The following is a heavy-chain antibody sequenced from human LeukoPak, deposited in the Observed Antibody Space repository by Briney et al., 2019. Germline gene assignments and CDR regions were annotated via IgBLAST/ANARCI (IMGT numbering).Heavy chain of an antibody. Sequence: GGSLRLSCAASGFTFSNLWMSWVRQAPGKGLKWVANIKQDGSEKYYVDSVKGRFTISRDNAQNSLYLQMNSLRAEDTAVYFCAKERYILDYWGQGTLVTVSS. CDR2: IKQDGSEK. J-gene: IGHJ4*02. V-gene: IGHV3-7*01. CDR1: GFTFSNLW. CDR3: AKERYILDY. D-gene: IGHD1-14*01.